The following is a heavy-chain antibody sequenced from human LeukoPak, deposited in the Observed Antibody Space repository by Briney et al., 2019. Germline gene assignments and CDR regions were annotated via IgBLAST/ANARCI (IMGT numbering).Heavy chain of an antibody. V-gene: IGHV1-69*13. D-gene: IGHD3-10*01. J-gene: IGHJ6*02. CDR2: IIPIFGTA. Sequence: ASVKASCKASGGTFSSYAISWVRQAPGQGLEWMGGIIPIFGTANYAQKFQGRVTITADESTSTAYMELSSLRSEDTAVYYCARDNSKLLWFGESNYYYYGMDVWGQGTTVTVSS. CDR3: ARDNSKLLWFGESNYYYYGMDV. CDR1: GGTFSSYA.